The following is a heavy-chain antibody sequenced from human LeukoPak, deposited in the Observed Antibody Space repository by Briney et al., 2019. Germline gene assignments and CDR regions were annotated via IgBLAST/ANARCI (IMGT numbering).Heavy chain of an antibody. CDR3: VILSRGVDTIY. D-gene: IGHD5-12*01. Sequence: GESLKISCKGSGYSFTSYWISCVRQMPGKGLEWMGIIYPGDSDTRYSPSFQGQVTISADKSISTAYLQWSSLKASDTAMYYCVILSRGVDTIYWGQGALVTVSS. V-gene: IGHV5-51*01. CDR1: GYSFTSYW. CDR2: IYPGDSDT. J-gene: IGHJ4*02.